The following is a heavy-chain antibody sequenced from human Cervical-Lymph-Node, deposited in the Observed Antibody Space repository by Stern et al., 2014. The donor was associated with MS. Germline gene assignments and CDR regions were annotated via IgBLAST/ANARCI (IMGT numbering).Heavy chain of an antibody. CDR1: GFTFRSYA. D-gene: IGHD2-21*01. J-gene: IGHJ6*02. Sequence: EVQLVESGGNLIQPGGSLRLSCATSGFTFRSYAMNWVRQAPGKGLEWLSGISGSGGSTYYADSVKCRFTISRDNSKNTLYLQVNSLRAEDTAVYYCAKNVAGSAMDAWGQGTRVTVSS. V-gene: IGHV3-23*04. CDR2: ISGSGGST. CDR3: AKNVAGSAMDA.